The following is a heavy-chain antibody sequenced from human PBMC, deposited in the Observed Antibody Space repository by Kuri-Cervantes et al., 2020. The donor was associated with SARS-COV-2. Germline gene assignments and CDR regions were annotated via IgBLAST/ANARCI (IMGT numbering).Heavy chain of an antibody. Sequence: SETLSLTCTVSGGSISSSSYYWGWIRQPPGKGLEWIGSIYYSGGTYYNPSLKSRVTISVDTSKNQFSLKLSSVTAADTAVYYCARVSTQTGTRFSRNLNWFDPWGQGTLVTVSS. J-gene: IGHJ5*02. D-gene: IGHD1/OR15-1a*01. CDR1: GGSISSSSYY. CDR3: ARVSTQTGTRFSRNLNWFDP. V-gene: IGHV4-39*01. CDR2: IYYSGGT.